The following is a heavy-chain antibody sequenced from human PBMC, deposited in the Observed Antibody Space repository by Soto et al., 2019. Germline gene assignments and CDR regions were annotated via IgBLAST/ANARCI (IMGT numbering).Heavy chain of an antibody. CDR1: GFTFNNYA. J-gene: IGHJ4*02. CDR3: AKDRLGGNFDY. Sequence: EVQLLDSGGGLVQPGGSLRLSCAASGFTFNNYAMNWVRQAPGKGLEWVATISGTGGSTYYADSVKGRFTISRDNSKNTLYLQMNSLRVEDMAVYYCAKDRLGGNFDYWGQGTQVTVSS. CDR2: ISGTGGST. V-gene: IGHV3-23*01.